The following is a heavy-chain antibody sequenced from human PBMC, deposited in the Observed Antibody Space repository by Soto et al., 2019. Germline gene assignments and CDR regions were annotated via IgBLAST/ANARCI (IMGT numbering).Heavy chain of an antibody. CDR2: ISYDGSNK. D-gene: IGHD5-12*01. V-gene: IGHV3-30-3*01. Sequence: QVQLVESGGGVVQPGRSLRLSCAASGFSFFSYAVHWVRQAPGKGLEWVAVISYDGSNKYYAESVKGRFTISRDNSKNTFYLQMNSLRAEDTAVYYCARGGLNGYRVYESYYGMEFWGQGTTVTVSS. CDR1: GFSFFSYA. J-gene: IGHJ6*02. CDR3: ARGGLNGYRVYESYYGMEF.